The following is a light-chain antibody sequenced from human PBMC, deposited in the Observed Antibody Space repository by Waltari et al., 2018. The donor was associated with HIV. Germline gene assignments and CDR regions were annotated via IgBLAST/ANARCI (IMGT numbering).Light chain of an antibody. CDR3: SSYTSSSTLV. Sequence: QSALTQPASVSGSPGQSITISCTGTSCDVGGYPYVSWYQQHPGKAPKLMIYEVSNLPSGVSNRFSGSKSGNTASLTISGLQAEDEADYYCSSYTSSSTLVFGGGTKLTVL. CDR2: EVS. V-gene: IGLV2-14*01. J-gene: IGLJ3*02. CDR1: SCDVGGYPY.